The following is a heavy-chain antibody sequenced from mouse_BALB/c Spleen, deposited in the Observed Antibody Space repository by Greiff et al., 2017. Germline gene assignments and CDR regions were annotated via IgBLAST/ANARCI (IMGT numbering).Heavy chain of an antibody. D-gene: IGHD2-2*01. V-gene: IGHV1S81*02. CDR1: GYTFTSYW. CDR2: INPSNGRT. Sequence: QVQLQQPGAELVKPGASVKLSCKASGYTFTSYWMHWVKQRPGQGLEWIGEINPSNGRTNYNEKFKSKATLTVDKSSSTAYMQLSSLTSEDSAVYYCTRRVGYYGYDWFAYWGQGTLVTVSA. J-gene: IGHJ3*01. CDR3: TRRVGYYGYDWFAY.